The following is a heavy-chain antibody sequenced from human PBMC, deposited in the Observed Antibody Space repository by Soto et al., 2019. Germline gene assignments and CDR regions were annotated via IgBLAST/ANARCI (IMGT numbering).Heavy chain of an antibody. J-gene: IGHJ4*02. CDR1: GVSVWISV. CDR3: AKDRNSYGYDFDY. Sequence: AGCIRIGSASCGVSVWISVVGWVRKDPGKGLEWVSGISGSGGSTYYSDSVKGRFTISRDNSKNTLYLQMNSLRAEDTAVYYCAKDRNSYGYDFDYWGQGTLVTVYS. D-gene: IGHD5-18*01. V-gene: IGHV3-23*01. CDR2: ISGSGGST.